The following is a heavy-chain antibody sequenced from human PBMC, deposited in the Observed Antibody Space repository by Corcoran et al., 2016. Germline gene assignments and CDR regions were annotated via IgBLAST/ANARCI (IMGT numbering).Heavy chain of an antibody. CDR3: ARHFGGTMVRGEWWFDP. D-gene: IGHD3-10*01. Sequence: EVQLVQSGAEVKKPGESLKISCKGSGYSFTSYWIGWVRQMPGKGLEWMGIIYPDDSDTRYSPSFQGQVTHSADKSISTAYLQWSSPKASDTAMYYGARHFGGTMVRGEWWFDPWGQGTLVTVSS. J-gene: IGHJ5*02. CDR2: IYPDDSDT. V-gene: IGHV5-51*01. CDR1: GYSFTSYW.